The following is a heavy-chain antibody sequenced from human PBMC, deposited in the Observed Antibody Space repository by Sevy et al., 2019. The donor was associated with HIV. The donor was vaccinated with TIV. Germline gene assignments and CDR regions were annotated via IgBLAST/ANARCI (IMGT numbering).Heavy chain of an antibody. CDR1: EFTFNNAW. CDR2: IKSKIDVGTT. Sequence: GGSLRLSCAASEFTFNNAWMSWVRQAPGKGLEWVGHIKSKIDVGTTDYAAPVQGRFTISRDDSENTLYLQMNSLKTEDTAVYFCTTSPLVQGVPWGQGTQVTVSS. V-gene: IGHV3-15*01. CDR3: TTSPLVQGVP. D-gene: IGHD3-10*01. J-gene: IGHJ5*02.